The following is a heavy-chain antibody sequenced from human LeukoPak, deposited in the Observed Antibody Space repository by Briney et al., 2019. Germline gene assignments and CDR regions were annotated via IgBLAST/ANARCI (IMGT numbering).Heavy chain of an antibody. CDR3: ARAPRGWGGYYFDY. V-gene: IGHV4-30-2*01. J-gene: IGHJ4*02. D-gene: IGHD3-16*01. CDR2: IYHSGST. CDR1: GGSISSGGYS. Sequence: PSETLSLTCAVSGGSISSGGYSWSWIRQPPGKGLEWIGYIYHSGSTYYNPSLKGRVTISVDRSKNQFSLKLSSVTAADTAVYYCARAPRGWGGYYFDYWGQGTLVTVSS.